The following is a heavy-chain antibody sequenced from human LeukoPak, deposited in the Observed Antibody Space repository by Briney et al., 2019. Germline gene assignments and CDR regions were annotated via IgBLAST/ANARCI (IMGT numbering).Heavy chain of an antibody. V-gene: IGHV3-21*01. CDR1: GFTFSSYW. CDR3: ASSPGPYYFDY. Sequence: GGSLRLSCAASGFTFSSYWMNWVRKAPGKGLEWVSSISSSSSYIYYADPVKGRFTISRDNAKNSLYLQMNSLRAEDTAVYYCASSPGPYYFDYWGQGTLVTVSS. J-gene: IGHJ4*02. CDR2: ISSSSSYI.